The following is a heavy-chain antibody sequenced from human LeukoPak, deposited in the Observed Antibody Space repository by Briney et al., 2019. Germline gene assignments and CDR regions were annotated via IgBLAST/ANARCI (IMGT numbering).Heavy chain of an antibody. CDR1: GFTFSTYS. D-gene: IGHD3-22*01. J-gene: IGHJ4*02. Sequence: HPGGSLRLSCAASGFTFSTYSMNWVRQAPGKGLEWVSYISSGSSTIYYADSVKGRFTISRDNAKNSLYQQMNSLRAEDTAVYYCARGSTYYDSSGQVPFDYWGQGTLVTVSS. CDR3: ARGSTYYDSSGQVPFDY. V-gene: IGHV3-48*01. CDR2: ISSGSSTI.